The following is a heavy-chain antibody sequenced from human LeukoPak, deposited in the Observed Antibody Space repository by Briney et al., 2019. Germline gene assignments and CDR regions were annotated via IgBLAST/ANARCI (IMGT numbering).Heavy chain of an antibody. Sequence: GASVKVSCKASGYTFSNYDINWVRQATGQGLEWIVYMNPNSGNIGYAQRFQGRVTITTKNSISTAYMELHSLRSEDTAVYYCARLYYYDSSGYYYALDYWGQGTLVTVSS. CDR2: MNPNSGNI. CDR1: GYTFSNYD. CDR3: ARLYYYDSSGYYYALDY. D-gene: IGHD3-22*01. J-gene: IGHJ4*02. V-gene: IGHV1-8*03.